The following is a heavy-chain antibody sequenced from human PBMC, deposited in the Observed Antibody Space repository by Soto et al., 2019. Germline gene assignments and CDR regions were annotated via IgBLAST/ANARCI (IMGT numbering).Heavy chain of an antibody. Sequence: GGSLRLSCAASGFTFSSYAMSWVRQAPGKGLEWVSAISGSGGSTYYADSVKGRFTISRDNCKNTLYLQMNSLRAEDTAVYYCAKDLGQAYGDYVEYMYYFDYWGQGTLVTVSS. CDR2: ISGSGGST. CDR3: AKDLGQAYGDYVEYMYYFDY. V-gene: IGHV3-23*01. D-gene: IGHD4-17*01. CDR1: GFTFSSYA. J-gene: IGHJ4*02.